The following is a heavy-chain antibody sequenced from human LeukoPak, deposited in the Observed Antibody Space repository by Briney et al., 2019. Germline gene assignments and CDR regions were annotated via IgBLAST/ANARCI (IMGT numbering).Heavy chain of an antibody. CDR2: YDPEDGET. CDR3: ATGHYGDSRHDY. D-gene: IGHD4-17*01. V-gene: IGHV1-24*01. CDR1: GYALTELS. J-gene: IGHJ4*02. Sequence: GASVKVSCKVSGYALTELSTHWVRQAPGKGLEWMGSYDPEDGETVYAQKFQGRATMTEDTSADTAHMELSSLRSEDTAVYYCATGHYGDSRHDYWGQGTLVTVSS.